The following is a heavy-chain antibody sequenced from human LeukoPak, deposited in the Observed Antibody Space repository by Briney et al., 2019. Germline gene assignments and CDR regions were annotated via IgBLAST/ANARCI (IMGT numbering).Heavy chain of an antibody. D-gene: IGHD2-8*02. V-gene: IGHV3-21*01. J-gene: IGHJ4*02. CDR1: GFTFSNYN. CDR3: ARDSPYGTAGY. CDR2: ISSSSSYI. Sequence: GGSLRLSCAASGFTFSNYNMNWVRQAPGKGLEWVSSISSSSSYIYYADSVKGRFTISRDNTKNSLYLQMNSLRAEDTAEYYCARDSPYGTAGYWGQGTLVTVSS.